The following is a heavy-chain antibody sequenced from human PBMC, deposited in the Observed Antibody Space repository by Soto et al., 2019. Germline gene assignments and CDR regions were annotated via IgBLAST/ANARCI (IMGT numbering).Heavy chain of an antibody. CDR2: INPYCGGT. V-gene: IGHV1-2*04. J-gene: IGHJ4*02. CDR3: ASTLLWDYDFWSCYQLALDY. D-gene: IGHD3-3*01. CDR1: GYTFTGYY. Sequence: QVHLVQSVAEVTKPGASVKVSCKASGYTFTGYYMHWVRHAPGQGLEWMGWINPYCGGTNYAQKFQGWVIMNRDQSISTGYIEQRMLRSDDTALYYCASTLLWDYDFWSCYQLALDYWGQGTLVTVSS.